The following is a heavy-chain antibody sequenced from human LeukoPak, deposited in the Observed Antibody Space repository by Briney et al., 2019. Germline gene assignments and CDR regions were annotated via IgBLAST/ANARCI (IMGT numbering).Heavy chain of an antibody. D-gene: IGHD1-26*01. Sequence: GRSLRLSCAASGFTFSRYGMHWVRQAPGKGLEWVAVIWHDGSYEYYADSVKGRFTISRDSPKNTLYLQMNSLRAEDTAVYYCAKDGVGATSLDCWGQGTLVTVSS. V-gene: IGHV3-33*06. CDR2: IWHDGSYE. CDR1: GFTFSRYG. J-gene: IGHJ4*02. CDR3: AKDGVGATSLDC.